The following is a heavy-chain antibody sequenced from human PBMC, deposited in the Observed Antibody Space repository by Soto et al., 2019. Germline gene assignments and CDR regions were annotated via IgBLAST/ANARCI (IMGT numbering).Heavy chain of an antibody. CDR2: IYSGGST. J-gene: IGHJ6*02. CDR3: ARVKEQEWELHPYGMDV. Sequence: GGSLRLSCAASGFTVSSNYMSWVRQAPGKGLEWVSVIYSGGSTYYADSVKGRFTISRHNSKNTLYLQMNSLRAEDTAVYYCARVKEQEWELHPYGMDVWGQGTTVTSP. CDR1: GFTVSSNY. V-gene: IGHV3-53*04. D-gene: IGHD1-26*01.